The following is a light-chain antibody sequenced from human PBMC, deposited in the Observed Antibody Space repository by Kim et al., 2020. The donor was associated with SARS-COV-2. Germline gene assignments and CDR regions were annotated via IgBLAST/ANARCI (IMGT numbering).Light chain of an antibody. V-gene: IGKV3-20*01. Sequence: SPGEGEAPACRASQSVSCTALDWDQQKTGQAPRLLIYGASSRATGIPDRCSGSGSGTEFTLTISRVDPEDFAVYYCQQYGRVPFTFGPGTKVDIK. CDR3: QQYGRVPFT. CDR1: QSVSCTA. J-gene: IGKJ3*01. CDR2: GAS.